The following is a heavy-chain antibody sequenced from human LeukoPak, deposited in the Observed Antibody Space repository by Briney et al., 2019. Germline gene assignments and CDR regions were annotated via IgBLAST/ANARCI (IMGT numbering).Heavy chain of an antibody. J-gene: IGHJ4*02. V-gene: IGHV3-21*01. Sequence: PGGSLRLSCAASGFTFSTYSMHWVRQAPGKGLEWVSSITSNSVYIYYADSVKGRFTISRDNAKNSLYLQMNSLRAEDTAVYYCASSTSSTSEYDYWGQGTLVTVSS. CDR3: ASSTSSTSEYDY. D-gene: IGHD2-2*01. CDR1: GFTFSTYS. CDR2: ITSNSVYI.